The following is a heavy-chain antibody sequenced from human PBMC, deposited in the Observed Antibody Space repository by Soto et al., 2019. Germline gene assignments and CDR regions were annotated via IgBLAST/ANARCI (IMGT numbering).Heavy chain of an antibody. V-gene: IGHV3-30-3*01. Sequence: PGGSLRLSCAASGFTFSSFAMHWVRQAPGKGLEWVAVISYDGSSKYFADSVKGRVTISRDNSKNTLYLQMNSLRAEDTAVYYCAKEQWELQPLFDYWGQGTLVTVSS. D-gene: IGHD1-26*01. CDR2: ISYDGSSK. CDR3: AKEQWELQPLFDY. CDR1: GFTFSSFA. J-gene: IGHJ4*02.